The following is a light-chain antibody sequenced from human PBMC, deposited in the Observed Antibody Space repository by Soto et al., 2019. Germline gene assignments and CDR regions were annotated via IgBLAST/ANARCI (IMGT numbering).Light chain of an antibody. CDR3: CSSAGSNTYV. Sequence: QSVLTQPASVSGSPGQSIAISCTGTSSDVGNYNLVSWYQQLPGKAPKLMIYEDTKRPSGVSNRFSGSKSGNTASLTISGLQAEDEADYYCCSSAGSNTYVFGTGTKLTVL. CDR1: SSDVGNYNL. CDR2: EDT. V-gene: IGLV2-23*01. J-gene: IGLJ1*01.